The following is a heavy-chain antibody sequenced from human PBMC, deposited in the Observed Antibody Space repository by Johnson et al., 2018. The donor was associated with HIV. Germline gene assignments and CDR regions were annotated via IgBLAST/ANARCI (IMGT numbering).Heavy chain of an antibody. Sequence: VQLVESGGGVVQPGRSLRLSCAASGFTFSSYAMHWVRQAPGKGLEWVAVISYDGSKKYYADSVKGRFTISRDNSKNTLYLQMYSLRAEDTAVYYCARENNWNYEQYGFDIWGQGTMVTVSS. CDR3: ARENNWNYEQYGFDI. D-gene: IGHD1-7*01. CDR1: GFTFSSYA. J-gene: IGHJ3*02. V-gene: IGHV3-30-3*01. CDR2: ISYDGSKK.